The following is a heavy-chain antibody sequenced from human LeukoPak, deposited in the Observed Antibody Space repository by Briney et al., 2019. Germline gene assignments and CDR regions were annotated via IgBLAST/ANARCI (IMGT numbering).Heavy chain of an antibody. J-gene: IGHJ6*03. CDR1: GGSISRYY. CDR3: ARDRTGTYYYYMDV. V-gene: IGHV4-4*07. Sequence: SETLSLTCTVSGGSISRYYWIWIRQPAGKGLEYIGRIYSSGSTNYNPSLKSRVTMSVDTSKNQFSLKLSSVTAADTAVYYCARDRTGTYYYYMDVWGKGTTVTVSS. CDR2: IYSSGST. D-gene: IGHD1/OR15-1a*01.